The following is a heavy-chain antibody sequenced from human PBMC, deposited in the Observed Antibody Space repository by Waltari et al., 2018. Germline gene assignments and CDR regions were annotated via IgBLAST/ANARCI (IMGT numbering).Heavy chain of an antibody. Sequence: EVQLLESGGGLVQPGGSLRLSCAASGFTFSSYAMSWVRRAPGKGLEWVSAISGSGGSTYYADSVKGRFTISRDNSKNTLYLQMNSLRAEDTAVYYCAKDYSSGPYYYGMDVWGQGTTVTVSS. J-gene: IGHJ6*02. CDR2: ISGSGGST. V-gene: IGHV3-23*01. CDR3: AKDYSSGPYYYGMDV. CDR1: GFTFSSYA. D-gene: IGHD6-19*01.